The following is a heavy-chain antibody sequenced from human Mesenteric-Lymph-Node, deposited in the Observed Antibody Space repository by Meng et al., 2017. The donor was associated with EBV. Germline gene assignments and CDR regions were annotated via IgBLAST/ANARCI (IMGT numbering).Heavy chain of an antibody. CDR2: IYHFGSP. CDR3: ARRGIAEGFDF. V-gene: IGHV4-30-2*01. CDR1: GGSVSSGGYS. Sequence: QLPESGSGLVKPSQTLSLPCAVSGGSVSSGGYSWSWIRQPPGKGLEWIGYIYHFGSPNYNPSLKSRVTISVDRSKNQFSLNLTSMTAADTAVYYCARRGIAEGFDFWGQGTLVTVSS. J-gene: IGHJ4*02.